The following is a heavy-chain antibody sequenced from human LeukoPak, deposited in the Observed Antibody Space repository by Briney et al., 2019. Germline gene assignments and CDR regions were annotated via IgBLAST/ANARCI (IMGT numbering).Heavy chain of an antibody. J-gene: IGHJ4*02. Sequence: SETLSLTCAVYGGSFSGYYWSWIRQPPGKGLEWIGEINHSGSTNYNPSLKSRVTISVDTSKNQFSLKLSSVTAADTAVYYCARRRSRIRYFDWLFDYWGQGTLVTVSS. CDR3: ARRRSRIRYFDWLFDY. CDR1: GGSFSGYY. CDR2: INHSGST. V-gene: IGHV4-34*01. D-gene: IGHD3-9*01.